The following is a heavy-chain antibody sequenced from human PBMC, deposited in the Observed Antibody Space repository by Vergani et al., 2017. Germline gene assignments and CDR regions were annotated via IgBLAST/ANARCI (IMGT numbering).Heavy chain of an antibody. Sequence: QVHLQESGAGLLRPSETLSLTCTVHGGPLSGYFWGWIRQPPGKGLEWIGEMSHRGISNYNPSLKSRVTLSLDLSHNKFSLTLKSMTAADTALYYCARVTVTTEGFFDLWGQGTLVTVPS. V-gene: IGHV4-34*01. D-gene: IGHD4-17*01. J-gene: IGHJ5*02. CDR1: GGPLSGYF. CDR2: MSHRGIS. CDR3: ARVTVTTEGFFDL.